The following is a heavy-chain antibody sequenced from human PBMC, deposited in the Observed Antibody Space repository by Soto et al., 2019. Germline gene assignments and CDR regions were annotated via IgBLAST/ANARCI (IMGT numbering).Heavy chain of an antibody. D-gene: IGHD2-2*01. J-gene: IGHJ4*02. CDR3: AGADWLPAHI. CDR2: IKEDGTEI. CDR1: GFTFSNSW. Sequence: EMHLVESGGDLVQPGGSLRLSCAASGFTFSNSWMSWVRQAPGKGLEWVANIKEDGTEIHYVDSVKGRFSISRDNAKNCLYLQMSSLRVEDTGVYYCAGADWLPAHIRGQGTPVTVSS. V-gene: IGHV3-7*04.